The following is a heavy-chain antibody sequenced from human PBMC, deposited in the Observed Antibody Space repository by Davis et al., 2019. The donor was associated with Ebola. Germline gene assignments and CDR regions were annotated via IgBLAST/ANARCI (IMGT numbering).Heavy chain of an antibody. Sequence: MPSETLSLTCTVSGGSISSSSYYWGWIRQPPGKGLEWIGSIYYSGSTYYNPSLKSRVTISVDTSKNQFSLKLSSVTAADTAVYYCARLWFRDSNWFDPWGPGTLVTVSS. J-gene: IGHJ5*02. V-gene: IGHV4-39*01. D-gene: IGHD3-10*01. CDR3: ARLWFRDSNWFDP. CDR2: IYYSGST. CDR1: GGSISSSSYY.